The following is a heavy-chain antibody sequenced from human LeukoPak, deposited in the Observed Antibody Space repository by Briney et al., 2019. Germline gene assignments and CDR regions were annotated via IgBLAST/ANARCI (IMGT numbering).Heavy chain of an antibody. D-gene: IGHD3-3*01. J-gene: IGHJ6*03. CDR2: IDDDGTDT. V-gene: IGHV3-74*01. CDR1: GFTSGNYW. CDR3: ARGMLSSAGYHWYYYMDV. Sequence: GGSLRLSCVASGFTSGNYWMHWVREAPGKGPEWVSRIDDDGTDTHYAVSVKGRFTISRDNAKNTLYLQMNSLRGEDTAVYYCARGMLSSAGYHWYYYMDVWGKGAMVTVSS.